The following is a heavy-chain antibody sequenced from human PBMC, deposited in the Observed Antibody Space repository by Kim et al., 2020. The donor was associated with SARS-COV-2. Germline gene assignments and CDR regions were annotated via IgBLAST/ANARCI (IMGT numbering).Heavy chain of an antibody. CDR2: IRSKDYGGTT. V-gene: IGHV3-49*03. D-gene: IGHD3-22*01. J-gene: IGHJ6*02. CDR3: TRVIGYYDTSGYYWGGPYSYYGLDV. Sequence: GGSLRLSCTASGFTFGDYAMSWFRQAPGKGLEWVGFIRSKDYGGTTEYAASVKGRFTISRDDSKSTAYLQMNSLKTEDTAVYYCTRVIGYYDTSGYYWGGPYSYYGLDVSGQGTTVTVSS. CDR1: GFTFGDYA.